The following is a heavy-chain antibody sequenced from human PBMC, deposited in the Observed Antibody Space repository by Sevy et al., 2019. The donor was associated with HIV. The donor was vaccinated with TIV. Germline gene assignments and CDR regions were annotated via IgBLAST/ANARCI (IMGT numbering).Heavy chain of an antibody. Sequence: GGSLRLSCAASGFNFRTYSMNWVRQAPGKGLEWLSSIRDESRYIYYSDSVKGRFTISRANAKNLLFLQMNNLRVEDTAIYYCARDFTIFGVASGIDHWGQGNLVTVSS. D-gene: IGHD3-3*01. J-gene: IGHJ4*01. V-gene: IGHV3-21*04. CDR3: ARDFTIFGVASGIDH. CDR1: GFNFRTYS. CDR2: IRDESRYI.